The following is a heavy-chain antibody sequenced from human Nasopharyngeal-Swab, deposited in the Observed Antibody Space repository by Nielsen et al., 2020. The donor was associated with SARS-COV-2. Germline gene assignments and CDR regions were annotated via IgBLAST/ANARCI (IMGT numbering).Heavy chain of an antibody. J-gene: IGHJ2*01. CDR1: GYTFPSYG. V-gene: IGHV1-18*04. CDR2: ISAYNGNT. Sequence: ASVKVSCKASGYTFPSYGISWVRQAPAQGLEWMGWISAYNGNTNYAQKLQARVTMTTDTSTSTAYMERRSLRSDDTGVYYCVRVTGSGWSDWYFDLWGRGTLVTVSS. CDR3: VRVTGSGWSDWYFDL. D-gene: IGHD6-19*01.